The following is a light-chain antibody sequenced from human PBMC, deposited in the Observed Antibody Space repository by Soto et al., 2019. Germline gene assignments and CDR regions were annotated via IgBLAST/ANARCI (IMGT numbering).Light chain of an antibody. CDR1: SSDIGGYDS. CDR3: NSDTVTTTPGYV. Sequence: QSALTQPASVSGSPGQSITISCTGSSSDIGGYDSVSWYQQHPGRAPKLIIYDVSNRPSGVSDRFSGSKSGNTASLTISGLQAEDEADYYCNSDTVTTTPGYVFGAGTKVTVL. J-gene: IGLJ1*01. CDR2: DVS. V-gene: IGLV2-14*03.